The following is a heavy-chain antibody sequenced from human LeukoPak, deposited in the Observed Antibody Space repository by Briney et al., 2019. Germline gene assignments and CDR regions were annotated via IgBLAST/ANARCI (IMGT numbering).Heavy chain of an antibody. J-gene: IGHJ4*02. CDR3: AKLMVRGSDFDY. D-gene: IGHD3-10*01. CDR2: IRYDGSNK. CDR1: GFTFSSYG. V-gene: IGHV3-30*02. Sequence: GGSRRPSGAAPGFTFSSYGMNGVRQAPAKGLEGVAFIRYDGSNKYYADSVKGRFTISRDNSKNTLYLQMNSLRAEDTAVYYCAKLMVRGSDFDYWGQGTLVTVSS.